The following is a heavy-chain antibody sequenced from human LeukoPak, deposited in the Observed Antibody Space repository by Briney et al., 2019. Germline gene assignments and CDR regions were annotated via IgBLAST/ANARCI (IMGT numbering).Heavy chain of an antibody. V-gene: IGHV3-43*01. CDR3: ATNYNY. J-gene: IGHJ4*02. CDR2: INWNGDNS. Sequence: GGSLRLSCVASGYTFDDYDMHWVRQAPGKGLEWVAFINWNGDNSHYADSVKGRFTISRDNSKNSLFLQVSGLRIEDTALYYCATNYNYWGRGTLVTVSS. CDR1: GYTFDDYD.